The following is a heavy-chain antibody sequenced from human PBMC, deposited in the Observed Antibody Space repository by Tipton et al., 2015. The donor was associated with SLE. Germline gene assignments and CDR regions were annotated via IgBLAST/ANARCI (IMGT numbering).Heavy chain of an antibody. CDR1: GFTFSTYD. CDR2: ISSSSSYI. D-gene: IGHD3-10*01. CDR3: ARHRRGP. V-gene: IGHV3-21*04. J-gene: IGHJ5*02. Sequence: SLRLSCAASGFTFSTYDMHWVRQGIGKGLEWVSSISSSSSYIYYADSVKGRFTISRDNAKNSLYLQMNSLRAEDTAVFYCARHRRGPWGQGTLVTVSS.